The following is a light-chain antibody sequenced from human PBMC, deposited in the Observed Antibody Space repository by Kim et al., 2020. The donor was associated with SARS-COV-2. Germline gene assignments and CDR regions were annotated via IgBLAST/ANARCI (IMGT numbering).Light chain of an antibody. J-gene: IGKJ5*01. CDR1: PSVRSY. CDR2: DAS. Sequence: PGERPTLSCRARPSVRSYLAWYQQKPGQAPRLLIYDASNRATGIPARFSGSGSGTDFTLTISSLEPEDFAVYYCQQRSNWPPITFGQGTRLEIK. V-gene: IGKV3-11*01. CDR3: QQRSNWPPIT.